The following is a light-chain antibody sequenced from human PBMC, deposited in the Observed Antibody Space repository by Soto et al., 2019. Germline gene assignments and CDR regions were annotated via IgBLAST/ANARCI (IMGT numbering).Light chain of an antibody. J-gene: IGLJ2*01. CDR2: DVN. CDR3: TSWTTSTTMI. CDR1: SSDIGAYNF. V-gene: IGLV2-14*03. Sequence: ALTQPASGTGSPGRSLPISCTGTSSDIGAYNFVSWYQQHPGKAPKLMLYDVNIRPSGVSNRFSGSKSGNTASLTISGLQAEDEADYYCTSWTTSTTMIFGGGTK.